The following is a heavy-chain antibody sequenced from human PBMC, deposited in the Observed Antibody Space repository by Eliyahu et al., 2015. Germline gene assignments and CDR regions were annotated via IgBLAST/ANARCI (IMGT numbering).Heavy chain of an antibody. D-gene: IGHD3-16*01. CDR2: ISGRGNNT. CDR1: GFSFSKYA. J-gene: IGHJ3*02. V-gene: IGHV3-23*01. CDR3: VKDLFLPFCFSPSCYVYGAFDI. Sequence: DVQLLESGGGLVQPGGSLKLSCEVSGFSFSKYAMTWVRQAPGKGLEWVSSISGRGNNTYYADSVKGRFTISRDISEDTLYLQMNSLRAEDTALYYCVKDLFLPFCFSPSCYVYGAFDIWGQGTEVTVSS.